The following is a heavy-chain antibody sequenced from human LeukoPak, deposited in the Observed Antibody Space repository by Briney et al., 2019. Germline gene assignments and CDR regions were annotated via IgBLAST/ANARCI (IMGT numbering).Heavy chain of an antibody. V-gene: IGHV3-23*01. J-gene: IGHJ4*02. Sequence: GGSLRLSCAASGFIFSSHGMNWVRQAPGKGLEWVSGISPSGDITYYADSVKGRFTISRDNSKNTLYLQMNSLRAEDTAVYYCAKSAHITAAGTPSDYWGQGTLVTVSS. D-gene: IGHD6-13*01. CDR3: AKSAHITAAGTPSDY. CDR1: GFIFSSHG. CDR2: ISPSGDIT.